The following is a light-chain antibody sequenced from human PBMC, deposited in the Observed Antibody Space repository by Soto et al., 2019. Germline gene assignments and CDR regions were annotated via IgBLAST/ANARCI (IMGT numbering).Light chain of an antibody. J-gene: IGKJ4*01. Sequence: ILMTQSPATLSVSPGEVATLCCRASQSLTNNYFAWYQHKPGRALRLLIDGASSRATGIPDRFSGSGSGTDFTLTISRLEPEDFAVYYCQQYGSSPLTFGGGTKVDIK. CDR2: GAS. CDR1: QSLTNNY. CDR3: QQYGSSPLT. V-gene: IGKV3-20*01.